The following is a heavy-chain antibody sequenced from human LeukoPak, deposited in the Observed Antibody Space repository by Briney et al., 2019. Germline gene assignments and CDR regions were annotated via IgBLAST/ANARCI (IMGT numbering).Heavy chain of an antibody. CDR1: GYTFTSYV. Sequence: ASVTVSCKASGYTFTSYVINSVRQATGQGLAWMGWMNPNSGNSGYAQKFQGRVTITRNTSICTAYMELSSLRSEDTAVYYCARGAASSKYYYYYYYMDVWGKGTTVTVSS. CDR2: MNPNSGNS. V-gene: IGHV1-8*03. J-gene: IGHJ6*03. D-gene: IGHD6-13*01. CDR3: ARGAASSKYYYYYYYMDV.